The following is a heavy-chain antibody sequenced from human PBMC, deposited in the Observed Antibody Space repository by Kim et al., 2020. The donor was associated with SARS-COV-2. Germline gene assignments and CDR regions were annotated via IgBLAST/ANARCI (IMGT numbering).Heavy chain of an antibody. V-gene: IGHV4-59*13. CDR1: GGSISSYY. CDR2: IYYSGST. D-gene: IGHD2-8*01. J-gene: IGHJ5*02. CDR3: ARGTRRDIVLMVYDRNNWFDP. Sequence: SETLSLTCTVSGGSISSYYWSWIRQPPGKGLEWIGYIYYSGSTNYNPSLKSRVTISVDTSKNQFSLKLSSVTAADTAVYYWARGTRRDIVLMVYDRNNWFDPGGQGTLVTVSS.